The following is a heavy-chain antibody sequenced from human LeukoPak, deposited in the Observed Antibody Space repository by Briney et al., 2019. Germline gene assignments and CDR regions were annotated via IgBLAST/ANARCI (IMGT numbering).Heavy chain of an antibody. D-gene: IGHD1-1*01. CDR3: VKDTTGTVYYGRDV. J-gene: IGHJ6*02. CDR2: IYRNSGGT. Sequence: ASVKDSCMASGYTLIGYHLHSVRQAPGQGGEWMGWIYRNSGGTNNVRKLQGRVTMSRETSISTAYMGLSRLRSDGTAVCLCVKDTTGTVYYGRDVLGPGTTVTVSS. CDR1: GYTLIGYH. V-gene: IGHV1-2*02.